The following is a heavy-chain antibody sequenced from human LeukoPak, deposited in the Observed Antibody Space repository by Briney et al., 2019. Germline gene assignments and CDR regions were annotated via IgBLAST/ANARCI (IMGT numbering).Heavy chain of an antibody. CDR1: GLIITSYS. CDR3: ARLTVVTATRSLDY. V-gene: IGHV3-48*02. Sequence: QTGGSLRLSCAASGLIITSYSMNWVRQAPGKGLEWVSHISSSSTTIDYADSVKGRFTISRDNAKNSLYPQMNSLRDEDTAVYYCARLTVVTATRSLDYWGQGTLVTVSS. CDR2: ISSSSTTI. J-gene: IGHJ4*02. D-gene: IGHD2-21*02.